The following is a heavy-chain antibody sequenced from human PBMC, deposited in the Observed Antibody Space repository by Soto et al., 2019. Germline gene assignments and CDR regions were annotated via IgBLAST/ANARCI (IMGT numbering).Heavy chain of an antibody. D-gene: IGHD3-10*01. CDR3: ARANDYYGSGSYRGVNWFDP. CDR1: GGSISSSNW. J-gene: IGHJ5*02. V-gene: IGHV4-4*02. Sequence: SETLSLTCAVSGGSISSSNWWSWVRQPPGKGLEWIGEIYHSGSTNYNPSLKSRVTISVDRSKNQFSLKLSSVTAADTAVYYCARANDYYGSGSYRGVNWFDPWGQGTLVTVSS. CDR2: IYHSGST.